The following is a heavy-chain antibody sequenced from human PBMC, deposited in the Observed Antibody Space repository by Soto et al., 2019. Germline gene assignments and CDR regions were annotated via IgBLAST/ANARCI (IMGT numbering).Heavy chain of an antibody. V-gene: IGHV3-30*18. D-gene: IGHD6-13*01. CDR1: GFTFSSYG. J-gene: IGHJ4*02. Sequence: PGGSLRLSCAASGFTFSSYGMHWVRQAPGKGLEWVAVISYDGSNKYYADSVKGRFTISRDNSKNTLYLQMNSLRAEDTAVYYCAKDSGSSWYGRFDYWGQGTLVTVSS. CDR3: AKDSGSSWYGRFDY. CDR2: ISYDGSNK.